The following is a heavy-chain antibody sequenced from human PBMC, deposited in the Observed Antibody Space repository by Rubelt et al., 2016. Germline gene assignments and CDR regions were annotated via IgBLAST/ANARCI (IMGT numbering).Heavy chain of an antibody. CDR3: VKVGDYGDYYGWYFDL. V-gene: IGHV3-23*01. D-gene: IGHD4-17*01. CDR1: GFTFSSYA. Sequence: GSLRLSCAASGFTFSSYAMSWVRQAPGKGLEWASAISGSGGSTYYADSVKGRFTISRDNSKNTLYLQMNSLRAEDTAVYYCVKVGDYGDYYGWYFDLWGRGTLVTVSS. J-gene: IGHJ2*01. CDR2: ISGSGGST.